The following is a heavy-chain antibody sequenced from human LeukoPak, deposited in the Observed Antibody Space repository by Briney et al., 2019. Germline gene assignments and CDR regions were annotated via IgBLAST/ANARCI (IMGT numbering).Heavy chain of an antibody. J-gene: IGHJ4*02. CDR2: ISDSGDTT. V-gene: IGHV3-23*01. Sequence: PGGSLRLSCVASGFTFSSYAMTWVRQAPGKGLDWVSVISDSGDTTYYADSVKGRFTISRDNPKNTLYLQMNSLRAEDTAVYYCAKESPVFDYWGQGTLVTVSS. CDR3: AKESPVFDY. CDR1: GFTFSSYA.